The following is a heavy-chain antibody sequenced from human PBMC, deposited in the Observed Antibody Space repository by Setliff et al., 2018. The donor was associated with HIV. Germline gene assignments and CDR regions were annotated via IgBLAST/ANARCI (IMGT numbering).Heavy chain of an antibody. CDR3: AKTTGSVLGTYYFDY. D-gene: IGHD3-16*01. Sequence: LRLSCAASGFIFDDYAMYWVRQAPGKNLEWVSLIDWSGDKTYYADSVNGRFTISRDNSKETLFLQMHSLRPEDTALYYCAKTTGSVLGTYYFDYWGQGTLVTVSS. CDR2: IDWSGDKT. J-gene: IGHJ4*02. V-gene: IGHV3-43D*03. CDR1: GFIFDDYA.